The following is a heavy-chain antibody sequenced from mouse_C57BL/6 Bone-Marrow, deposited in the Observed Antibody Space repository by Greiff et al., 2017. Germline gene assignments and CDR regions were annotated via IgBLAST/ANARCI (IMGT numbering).Heavy chain of an antibody. D-gene: IGHD4-1*01. Sequence: LVESGAELVKPGASVKMSCKASGYTFTTYPIEWLKQNHGKSLEWIGNFHPYNDDTKYNEKFKGKATLTVEKSSSTVYLELSRLTSDDSAVYYCARGLGRVAWFAYWGQGTLVTVSA. V-gene: IGHV1-47*01. CDR3: ARGLGRVAWFAY. CDR2: FHPYNDDT. J-gene: IGHJ3*01. CDR1: GYTFTTYP.